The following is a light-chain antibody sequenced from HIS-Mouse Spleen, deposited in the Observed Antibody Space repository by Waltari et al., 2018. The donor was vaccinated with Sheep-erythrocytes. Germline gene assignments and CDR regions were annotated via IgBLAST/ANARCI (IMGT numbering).Light chain of an antibody. CDR2: EGS. J-gene: IGLJ3*02. Sequence: QSALTQPASVSGSPGQSITLSCTGTSSDVGRYNLVSWYQQHPGKAPKLMIYEGSKRPSGVSNRFSGSKSGNTASLTISGLQAEDEADYYCCSYAGSSTPWVFGGGTKLTVL. CDR3: CSYAGSSTPWV. CDR1: SSDVGRYNL. V-gene: IGLV2-23*01.